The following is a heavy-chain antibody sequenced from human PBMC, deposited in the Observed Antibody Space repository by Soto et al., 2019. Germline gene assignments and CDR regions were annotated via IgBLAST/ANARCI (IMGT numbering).Heavy chain of an antibody. J-gene: IGHJ4*02. CDR2: INSDGSST. CDR1: GFTFSRHA. CDR3: AKVGTVAPFDY. D-gene: IGHD4-17*01. Sequence: GGSLRLSCTASGFTFSRHAMTWVRQAPGKGLVWVSRINSDGSSTSYADSVKGRFTISRDNAKNTLYLQMNSLRAEDTAVYYCAKVGTVAPFDYWGQGTLVTVSS. V-gene: IGHV3-74*01.